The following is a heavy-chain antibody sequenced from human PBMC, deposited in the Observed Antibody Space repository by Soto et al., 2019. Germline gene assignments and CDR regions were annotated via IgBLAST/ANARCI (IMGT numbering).Heavy chain of an antibody. CDR1: GGSFSGYY. D-gene: IGHD2-8*02. V-gene: IGHV4-34*01. CDR3: ARDKITGPFDY. Sequence: PSETLSLTCAVYGGSFSGYYWTWIRQPPGTGLEWIGEINHSGSTNYNPSLKSRVTISVDTSKNQFSLKLTSVTAADTVVYYCARDKITGPFDYWGQGTLVTVSS. CDR2: INHSGST. J-gene: IGHJ4*02.